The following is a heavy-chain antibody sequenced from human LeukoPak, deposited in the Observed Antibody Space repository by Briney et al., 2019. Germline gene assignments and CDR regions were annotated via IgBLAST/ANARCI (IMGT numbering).Heavy chain of an antibody. D-gene: IGHD3-9*01. CDR3: ARRLLTGYYEF. CDR2: ISSSSSYI. V-gene: IGHV3-21*01. J-gene: IGHJ4*02. Sequence: KPGGSLRLSCAASGFTFSSYSMNWVRQAPGKGLEWVSSISSSSSYIYYANSVKGRFTISRDNSKNMLYLQMNSLRAEDTAVYYCARRLLTGYYEFWGQGTLVTVSS. CDR1: GFTFSSYS.